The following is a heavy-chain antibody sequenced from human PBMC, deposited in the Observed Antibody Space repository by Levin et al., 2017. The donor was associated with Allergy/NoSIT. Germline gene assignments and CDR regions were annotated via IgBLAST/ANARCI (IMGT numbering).Heavy chain of an antibody. CDR2: ISYDGSNK. CDR1: GFTFSSYA. Sequence: GESLKISCAASGFTFSSYAMHWVRQAPGKGLEWVAVISYDGSNKYYADSVKGRFTISRDNSKNTLYLQMNSLRAEDTAVYYCARVWSGYYTYYWGQGTLVTVSS. V-gene: IGHV3-30-3*01. J-gene: IGHJ4*02. D-gene: IGHD3-3*01. CDR3: ARVWSGYYTYY.